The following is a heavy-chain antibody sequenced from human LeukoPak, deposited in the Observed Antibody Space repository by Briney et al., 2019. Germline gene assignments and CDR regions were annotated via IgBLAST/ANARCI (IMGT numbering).Heavy chain of an antibody. Sequence: PGGSLRLSCAASGFTVSSNYMSWVRQAPGKGLEWVSVIYSGGSIYYADSVKGRFTISRDNSKNTLYLQMNSLRAEDTAVYYCARDLTGAGYSGSYFGSDYWGQGTLVTVSS. CDR3: ARDLTGAGYSGSYFGSDY. D-gene: IGHD1-26*01. V-gene: IGHV3-53*01. CDR2: IYSGGSI. J-gene: IGHJ4*02. CDR1: GFTVSSNY.